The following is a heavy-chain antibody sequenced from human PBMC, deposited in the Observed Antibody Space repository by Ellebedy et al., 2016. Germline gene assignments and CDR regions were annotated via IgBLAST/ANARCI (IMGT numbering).Heavy chain of an antibody. CDR3: ARAVAKTYYYDSSGYCFDY. Sequence: SVKVSXKASGGTFSSYAISWVRQAPGQGLEWMGRIIPILGIANYAQKFQGRVTITADKSTSTAYMELSSLRSEDTAVYYCARAVAKTYYYDSSGYCFDYWGQGTLVTVSS. CDR2: IIPILGIA. D-gene: IGHD3-22*01. CDR1: GGTFSSYA. J-gene: IGHJ4*02. V-gene: IGHV1-69*04.